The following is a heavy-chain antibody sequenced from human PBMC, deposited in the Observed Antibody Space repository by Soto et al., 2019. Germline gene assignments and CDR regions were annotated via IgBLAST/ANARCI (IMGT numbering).Heavy chain of an antibody. V-gene: IGHV3-30-3*01. J-gene: IGHJ4*02. D-gene: IGHD3-10*01. Sequence: QVQLVESGGGVVQPGRSLRLSCAASEFTFSSYAMHWVRQAPGKGLEWVAVISYDGSNKYYADSVKGRFTISRDNSKNTLYLPMNSLRAEDTAVYYCARSYPYYGSWSFDYFDYWGQGTLVTVSS. CDR2: ISYDGSNK. CDR1: EFTFSSYA. CDR3: ARSYPYYGSWSFDYFDY.